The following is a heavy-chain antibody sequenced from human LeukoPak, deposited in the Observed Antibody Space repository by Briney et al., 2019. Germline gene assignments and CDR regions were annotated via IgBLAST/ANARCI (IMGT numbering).Heavy chain of an antibody. CDR1: GITFKIYG. D-gene: IGHD4-17*01. CDR3: AKGARGDTVTSIVGLNWFDP. Sequence: GGSLRLSCAASGITFKIYGMHGVRQAPGKGLEWVAVISYDGSHKYYADSVKGRFSISRDNSKNTLYLQMNSLRADDTAVYYCAKGARGDTVTSIVGLNWFDPWGQGTLVTVSS. CDR2: ISYDGSHK. J-gene: IGHJ5*02. V-gene: IGHV3-30*18.